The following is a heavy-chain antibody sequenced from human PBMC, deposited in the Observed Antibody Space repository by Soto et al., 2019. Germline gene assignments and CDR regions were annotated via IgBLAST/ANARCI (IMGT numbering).Heavy chain of an antibody. Sequence: QVQLVESGGGVVQPGKSLRLSCAASGFTFNAYGMHWVRQAPGKGLEWVTFISLNGKKTDYADSVKGRFTVSRDNSQNTLYLQMNSLRAEDTAVYYCADIGGYDSVGGTYWGQGALVTVSS. V-gene: IGHV3-33*05. CDR1: GFTFNAYG. J-gene: IGHJ4*02. CDR3: ADIGGYDSVGGTY. CDR2: ISLNGKKT. D-gene: IGHD3-16*01.